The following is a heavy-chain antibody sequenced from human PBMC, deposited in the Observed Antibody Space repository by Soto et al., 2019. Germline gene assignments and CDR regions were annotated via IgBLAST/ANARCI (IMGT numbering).Heavy chain of an antibody. CDR3: ARIRAISAQYNWFDP. Sequence: SGPTLVNPTETLTLTCTVSGFSLSNARMGVSWIRQPPGKALEWLAHIFSNDEKSYSTSLKSRLTISKDTSKSQVVLTMTNMDPVDTATYYCARIRAISAQYNWFDPWGQGTLVTVSS. CDR2: IFSNDEK. J-gene: IGHJ5*02. V-gene: IGHV2-26*01. D-gene: IGHD3-3*01. CDR1: GFSLSNARMG.